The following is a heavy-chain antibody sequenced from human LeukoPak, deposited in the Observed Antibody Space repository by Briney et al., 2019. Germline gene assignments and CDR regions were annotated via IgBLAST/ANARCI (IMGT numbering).Heavy chain of an antibody. CDR1: GYSISSGYH. Sequence: SETLSLTCTVSGYSISSGYHCAWFRQTPGKGLEWLGSIYQDGSTYDNLSLKSRVTLSVDTSKNQFSLKMKTVTVADTAVYYCARSEIDDYSRYWGQGTRVIVSS. V-gene: IGHV4-38-2*02. CDR2: IYQDGST. D-gene: IGHD3-16*01. CDR3: ARSEIDDYSRY. J-gene: IGHJ4*02.